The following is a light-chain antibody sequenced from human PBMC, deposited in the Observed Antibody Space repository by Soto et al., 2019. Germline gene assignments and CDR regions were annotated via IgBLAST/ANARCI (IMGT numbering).Light chain of an antibody. V-gene: IGLV2-14*01. J-gene: IGLJ2*01. Sequence: QSALTQPASVSGSPGQSITSSCTGTNSDVGGYNYVSWYQQHPGKAPKLMIYDVSNRPSGVSNRFSGSKSGNTASLTISGLQAEDEADYYCSSYTSSSTLGVFGGGTKLTVL. CDR1: NSDVGGYNY. CDR3: SSYTSSSTLGV. CDR2: DVS.